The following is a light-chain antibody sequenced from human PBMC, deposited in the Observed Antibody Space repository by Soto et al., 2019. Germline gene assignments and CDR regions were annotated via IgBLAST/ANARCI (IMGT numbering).Light chain of an antibody. Sequence: LTQPHSVSESPGKTVTISCTRSSGSIASNYVQWYQQRPGSAPTTVIYDDNQRPSGVPDRFSGSIDSSSNSAFLTISGLRTEDEADYYCQSYDSDTPVVFGGGTQLTVL. V-gene: IGLV6-57*04. J-gene: IGLJ2*01. CDR3: QSYDSDTPVV. CDR2: DDN. CDR1: SGSIASNY.